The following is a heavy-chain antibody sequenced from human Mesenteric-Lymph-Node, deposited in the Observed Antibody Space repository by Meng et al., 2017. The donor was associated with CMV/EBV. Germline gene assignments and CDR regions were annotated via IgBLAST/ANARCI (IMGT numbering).Heavy chain of an antibody. Sequence: AVSGDYISRSSWWRWVRQATGKGLEWIGEIFHSGNTNYNPSLKSRVTISVDKSKSQFSLKLSSVTAADTAVYYCARVGATTTCLDYWGQGTLVTVSS. CDR2: IFHSGNT. CDR3: ARVGATTTCLDY. V-gene: IGHV4-4*02. CDR1: GDYISRSSW. D-gene: IGHD1-26*01. J-gene: IGHJ4*02.